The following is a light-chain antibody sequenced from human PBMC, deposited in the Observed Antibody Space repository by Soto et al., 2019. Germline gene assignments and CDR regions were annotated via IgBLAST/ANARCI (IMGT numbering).Light chain of an antibody. CDR2: GAS. V-gene: IGKV3-20*01. J-gene: IGKJ1*01. Sequence: IMLTQSPGTLSLSPGERATLSCRASQTVSSTYLAWYQQKPGQAPRLLIYGASSRATGIPDRFSGSGSGTDFTLTISTLEPEDLAVYYCQQHGSSPWTFGQGTKVEIK. CDR1: QTVSSTY. CDR3: QQHGSSPWT.